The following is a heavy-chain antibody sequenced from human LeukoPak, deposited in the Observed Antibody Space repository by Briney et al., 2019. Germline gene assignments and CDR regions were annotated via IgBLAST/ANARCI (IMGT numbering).Heavy chain of an antibody. Sequence: ASVKVSCKASGYTFTSYDINWVRQATGQGLEWMGWMNPNSGNTGYAQKFQGRVTMTRNTSISTAYMELSSLRSEDTAVYYCARGSVRRSGYRIYYYYCYGMDVWGQGTTVTVSS. J-gene: IGHJ6*02. V-gene: IGHV1-8*02. CDR3: ARGSVRRSGYRIYYYYCYGMDV. CDR2: MNPNSGNT. CDR1: GYTFTSYD. D-gene: IGHD3-22*01.